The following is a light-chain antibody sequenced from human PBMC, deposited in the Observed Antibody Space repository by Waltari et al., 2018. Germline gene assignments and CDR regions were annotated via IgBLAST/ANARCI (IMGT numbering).Light chain of an antibody. CDR3: CSYAGSFLVV. Sequence: QSALTQPRPGSGSPGQSGAISGTGPGTDAGGYTYLSWYQQHPGKAPKLMIYDVSTRPSGVPDRFSGSKSGNTASLTISGLQAEDEADYYCCSYAGSFLVVFGGGTKLTVL. CDR2: DVS. V-gene: IGLV2-11*01. CDR1: GTDAGGYTY. J-gene: IGLJ2*01.